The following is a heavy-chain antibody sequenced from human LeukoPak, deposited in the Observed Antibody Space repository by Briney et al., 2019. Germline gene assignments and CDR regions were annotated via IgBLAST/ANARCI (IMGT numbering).Heavy chain of an antibody. J-gene: IGHJ4*02. CDR3: ARGSAYSGYDSGDY. CDR1: GYTFTGYY. D-gene: IGHD5-12*01. V-gene: IGHV1-2*02. CDR2: INPNSGGT. Sequence: ASVKVSCKASGYTFTGYYMHWVRQGPGQGLEWMGWINPNSGGTNYAQKFRGRVTMTRDTSISTAYMELSRLRSDDTAVYYCARGSAYSGYDSGDYWGQGTLVTVSS.